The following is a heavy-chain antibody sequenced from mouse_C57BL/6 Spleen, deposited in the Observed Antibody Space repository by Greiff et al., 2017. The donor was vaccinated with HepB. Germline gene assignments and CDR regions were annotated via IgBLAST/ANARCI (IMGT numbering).Heavy chain of an antibody. Sequence: VQLKESGPELVKPGASVKISCKASGYSFTGYYMNWVKQSPEKSLEWIGEINPSTGGTTYNQKFKAKATLTVDKSSSTAYMQLKSLTSEDSAVYYCARWVVATDYAMDYWGQGTSVTVSS. CDR2: INPSTGGT. D-gene: IGHD1-1*01. CDR1: GYSFTGYY. V-gene: IGHV1-42*01. J-gene: IGHJ4*01. CDR3: ARWVVATDYAMDY.